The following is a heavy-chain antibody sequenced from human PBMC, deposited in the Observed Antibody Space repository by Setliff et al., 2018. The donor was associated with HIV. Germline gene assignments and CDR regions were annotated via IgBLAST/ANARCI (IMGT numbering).Heavy chain of an antibody. CDR1: GDSFNNYH. Sequence: SETLSLTCTVSGDSFNNYHWSWIRQPPGEGLEFLGFFHYGGSPIYNPSLKSRVKISVDTSKNQFSLNLTSVTAADTAVYYCARSVARDYWYFGHWGRGTLVTVSS. CDR3: ARSVARDYWYFGH. CDR2: FHYGGSP. V-gene: IGHV4-59*01. D-gene: IGHD6-6*01. J-gene: IGHJ2*01.